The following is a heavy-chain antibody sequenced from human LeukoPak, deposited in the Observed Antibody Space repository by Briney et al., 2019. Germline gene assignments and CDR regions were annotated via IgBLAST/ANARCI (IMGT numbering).Heavy chain of an antibody. V-gene: IGHV1-69*01. CDR1: GGTFSSYA. J-gene: IGHJ5*02. CDR2: IIPIFGTA. Sequence: SVKVSCKASGGTFSSYAISWVRQAPGQGLEWMGGIIPIFGTANYAQKFQGRVTITADESTSTAYMELSSLRSEDTAVYYCTREGGPADNWFDPWGQGTLVTVSS. CDR3: TREGGPADNWFDP. D-gene: IGHD3-16*01.